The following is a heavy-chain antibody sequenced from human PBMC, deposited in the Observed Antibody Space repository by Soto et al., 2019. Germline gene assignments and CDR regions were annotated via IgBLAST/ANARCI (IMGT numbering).Heavy chain of an antibody. V-gene: IGHV4-59*01. J-gene: IGHJ4*02. CDR2: IYYSGGT. CDR1: GGSRDDFD. D-gene: IGHD3-22*01. CDR3: ARMPYYYNSSGYYSNFLEY. Sequence: LQTLLVSWSVSGGSRDDFDWNWILQPPGKGLEWIGYIYYSGGTNYNPSLKSRLTISVDTSKNQFSLKLRSVTAADTAMYYCARMPYYYNSSGYYSNFLEYWGKGTQVTVSS.